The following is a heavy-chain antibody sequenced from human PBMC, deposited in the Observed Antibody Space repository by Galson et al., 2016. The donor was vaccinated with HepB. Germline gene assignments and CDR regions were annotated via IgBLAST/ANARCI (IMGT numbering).Heavy chain of an antibody. J-gene: IGHJ4*02. Sequence: SVKVSCKASGFTFLSFAITWVRQAPGQGLEWMGWIANYNGNTIYAENFQSRVTMTTDTSTSTVYMELRNLTSDDTAIYYCARKSAAAPDYWGQGTLVTVSS. CDR2: IANYNGNT. CDR3: ARKSAAAPDY. D-gene: IGHD6-13*01. V-gene: IGHV1-18*01. CDR1: GFTFLSFA.